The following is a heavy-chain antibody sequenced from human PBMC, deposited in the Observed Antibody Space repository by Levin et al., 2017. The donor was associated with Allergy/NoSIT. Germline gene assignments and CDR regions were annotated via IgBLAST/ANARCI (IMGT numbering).Heavy chain of an antibody. V-gene: IGHV4-59*01. CDR2: IYYSGST. Sequence: PSETLSLTCTVSGGSISSYYWSWIRQPPGKGLEWIGYIYYSGSTNYNPSLKSRVTISVDTSKNQFSLKLSSVTAADTAVYYCARLSGGSCDPWGQGTLVTVSS. D-gene: IGHD2-15*01. CDR3: ARLSGGSCDP. J-gene: IGHJ5*02. CDR1: GGSISSYY.